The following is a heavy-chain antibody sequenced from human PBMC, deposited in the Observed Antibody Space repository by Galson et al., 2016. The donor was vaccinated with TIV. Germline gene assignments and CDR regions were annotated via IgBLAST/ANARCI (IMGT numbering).Heavy chain of an antibody. J-gene: IGHJ4*02. CDR3: ARGIFDYSGKSATYAFDY. Sequence: TLSLTCTVSGGSIGSGGYYWSWIRQHPGKGMEWIGNIYDSGSAYYNPSLKSRIVVSMETSKNEFSLRLSSVTAADTAVYFCARGIFDYSGKSATYAFDYRGQGTPVTVSS. CDR2: IYDSGSA. V-gene: IGHV4-31*03. CDR1: GGSIGSGGYY. D-gene: IGHD2-21*01.